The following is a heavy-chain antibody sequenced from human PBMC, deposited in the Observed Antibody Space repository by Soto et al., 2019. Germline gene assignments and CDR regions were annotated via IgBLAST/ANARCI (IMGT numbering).Heavy chain of an antibody. D-gene: IGHD1-26*01. CDR2: IVVISNTA. V-gene: IGHV1-69*06. CDR3: ARAIKRWEVHYYFDY. CDR1: GSTFNNFA. J-gene: IGHJ4*02. Sequence: QVVLLQSGAEVKEPGSSVRVSCEVSGSTFNNFAFSWVRQAPGHGPEWMGGIVVISNTADYSQRFQDRVTFTADTSTNTPYMELGSLTFEDTAGYYCARAIKRWEVHYYFDYWGQGTLVTVSS.